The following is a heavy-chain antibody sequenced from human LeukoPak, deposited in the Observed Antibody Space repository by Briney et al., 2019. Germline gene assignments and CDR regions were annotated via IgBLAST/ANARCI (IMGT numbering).Heavy chain of an antibody. CDR1: GGSISNYY. CDR3: ARRYPASPRERFDY. V-gene: IGHV4-4*08. CDR2: IYSSGNT. D-gene: IGHD1-1*01. Sequence: SETLSLTCTVSGGSISNYYWTWIRHPPGKRLEWIGYIYSSGNTNYNPSLNSRVNIPLNTSKNQSPLMLRSLTAADTAVYYWARRYPASPRERFDYWGQGPLVTVSS. J-gene: IGHJ4*02.